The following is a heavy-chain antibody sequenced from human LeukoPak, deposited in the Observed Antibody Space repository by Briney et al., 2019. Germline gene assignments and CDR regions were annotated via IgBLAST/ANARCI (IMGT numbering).Heavy chain of an antibody. D-gene: IGHD3-16*02. CDR1: GFTFSSYS. CDR3: ARARIVTHAFDI. V-gene: IGHV3-21*01. Sequence: KPGGSLRLSCAASGFTFSSYSINWVRQAPGKGLEWVSSISSSSTYIYYADSVKGRFTISRDNAKNSLYLQMNSLRAEDTAVYYCARARIVTHAFDIWGQGTMVTVSS. J-gene: IGHJ3*02. CDR2: ISSSSTYI.